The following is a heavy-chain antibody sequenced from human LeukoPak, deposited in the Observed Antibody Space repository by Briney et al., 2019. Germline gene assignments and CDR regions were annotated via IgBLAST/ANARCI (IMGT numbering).Heavy chain of an antibody. CDR2: IKEDVSEK. V-gene: IGHV3-7*01. CDR3: ARDRHGDTGAWYFDL. CDR1: GFTFNTHW. Sequence: GGSLRLSCAAFGFTFNTHWMSWVRQAPGKGLEWVANIKEDVSEKYYVDSVKGRFTISRDNAQNSLYLQMNSLRVEDTAVYYCARDRHGDTGAWYFDLWGRDTLVTVSS. D-gene: IGHD4-17*01. J-gene: IGHJ2*01.